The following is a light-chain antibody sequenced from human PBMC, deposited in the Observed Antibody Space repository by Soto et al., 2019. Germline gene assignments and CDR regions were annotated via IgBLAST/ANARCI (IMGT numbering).Light chain of an antibody. V-gene: IGLV2-14*01. J-gene: IGLJ2*01. CDR3: TSYTAFSTDIL. Sequence: QSALTQPASVSGSPAQSITISCTGTSSDVGNYNFVSWYQHHAGTAPKLIIYQVTNRPSGVSDRFSGSKSGDTASLTISGLQAEDEADYYCTSYTAFSTDILFGGGTKLTVL. CDR1: SSDVGNYNF. CDR2: QVT.